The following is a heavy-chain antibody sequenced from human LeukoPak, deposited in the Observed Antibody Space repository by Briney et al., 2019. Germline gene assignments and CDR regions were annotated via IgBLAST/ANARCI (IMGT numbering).Heavy chain of an antibody. Sequence: PSETLSLTCTVSGGSVSSSSYYWGWGWIRQPPGKGLEWIGTIYSSGSTYYNPSLKSRITISTDTSRNQLSLNLTPVTAADTAVYSCASLKWASNYDNYYMDVWGKGTTVTVSS. CDR3: ASLKWASNYDNYYMDV. CDR2: IYSSGST. V-gene: IGHV4-39*07. J-gene: IGHJ6*03. CDR1: GGSVSSSSYY. D-gene: IGHD3-9*01.